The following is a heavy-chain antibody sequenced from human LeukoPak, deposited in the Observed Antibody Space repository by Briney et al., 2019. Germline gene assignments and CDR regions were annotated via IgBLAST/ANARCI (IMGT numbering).Heavy chain of an antibody. J-gene: IGHJ4*02. D-gene: IGHD2-2*03. Sequence: GGSLRLSCAAYGFTFSSYDMHWDRQAPGKGLEWVAVISYDGSNKYYADSVKGRFTISRDNSKNTLYLQMNSLRAEDTAVYYCAKGGWEELGYFSSTSCFPFDYWGQGTLVTVSS. V-gene: IGHV3-30*18. CDR3: AKGGWEELGYFSSTSCFPFDY. CDR1: GFTFSSYD. CDR2: ISYDGSNK.